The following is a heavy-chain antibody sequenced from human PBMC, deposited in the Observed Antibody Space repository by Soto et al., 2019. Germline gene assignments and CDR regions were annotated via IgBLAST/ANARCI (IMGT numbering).Heavy chain of an antibody. CDR2: MNPNSGNT. CDR3: ARGLPAYYDILTGYYYYDSSGYPDY. Sequence: ASVKVSCKTSGYTFTSYDINWVRQATGQGLEWMGWMNPNSGNTGYAQKFQGRVTMTRNTSISTAYMELSSLRSEDTAVYYCARGLPAYYDILTGYYYYDSSGYPDYWGQGTLVTVSS. D-gene: IGHD3-9*01. V-gene: IGHV1-8*01. J-gene: IGHJ4*02. CDR1: GYTFTSYD.